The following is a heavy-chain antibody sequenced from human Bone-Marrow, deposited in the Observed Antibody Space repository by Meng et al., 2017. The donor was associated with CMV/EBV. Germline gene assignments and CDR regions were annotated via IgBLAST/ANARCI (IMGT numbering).Heavy chain of an antibody. V-gene: IGHV3-7*01. CDR1: GFTFSSYA. CDR2: IKQDGSEK. J-gene: IGHJ6*02. Sequence: GGSLRLSCAASGFTFSSYAMSWVRQAPGKGLEWVANIKQDGSEKYYVDSVKGRFTISRDNAKNTLYLQMNSLRAEDTAVYYCARLDGGYYYYYYGMDVWGQGTTVTVSS. D-gene: IGHD3-16*01. CDR3: ARLDGGYYYYYYGMDV.